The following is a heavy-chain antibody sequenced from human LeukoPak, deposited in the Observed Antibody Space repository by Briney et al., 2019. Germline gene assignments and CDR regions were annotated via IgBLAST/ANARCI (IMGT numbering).Heavy chain of an antibody. V-gene: IGHV3-30*04. J-gene: IGHJ6*02. CDR3: ARDIPIDYYGSLDYYYGMDV. D-gene: IGHD3-10*01. Sequence: GGSLSLSCAASGFTFSSYAMHWVRQAPGKGLEWVAVISYDGSNKYYADSVKGRFTISRDNSKNTLYLQMNSLRAEDTAVYYCARDIPIDYYGSLDYYYGMDVWGQGTTVTVSS. CDR2: ISYDGSNK. CDR1: GFTFSSYA.